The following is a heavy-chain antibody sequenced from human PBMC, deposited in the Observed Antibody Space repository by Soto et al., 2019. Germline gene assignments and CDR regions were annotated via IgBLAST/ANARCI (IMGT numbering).Heavy chain of an antibody. CDR1: GGSISSYY. J-gene: IGHJ4*02. D-gene: IGHD7-27*01. CDR2: IYYGGST. Sequence: PSETLSLTCTVSGGSISSYYWSWIRQPPGKGLEWIGYIYYGGSTNYNPSLKRRVTISVDTSKNQSSLKLSSVTAADTAVYYCASFQWGLFDYWGQGTLVTVSS. V-gene: IGHV4-59*01. CDR3: ASFQWGLFDY.